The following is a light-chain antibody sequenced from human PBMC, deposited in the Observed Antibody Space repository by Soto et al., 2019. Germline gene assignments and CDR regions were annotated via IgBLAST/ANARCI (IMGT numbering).Light chain of an antibody. V-gene: IGLV1-44*01. J-gene: IGLJ1*01. CDR2: SSN. CDR1: DSNIGSTA. CDR3: AAWDDSLNGYV. Sequence: QSVLTQPPSVSATPGQGVTLSCSGGDSNIGSTAVNWYQQLPGTAPKLLIYSSNQRPSGVPDRISGSKSGTSASLAISGLQSEDEADYYCAAWDDSLNGYVFGTGTKLTVL.